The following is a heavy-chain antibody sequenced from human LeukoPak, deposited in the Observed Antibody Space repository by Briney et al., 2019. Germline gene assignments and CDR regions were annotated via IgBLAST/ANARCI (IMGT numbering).Heavy chain of an antibody. V-gene: IGHV4-34*01. CDR1: GGCFSGYY. Sequence: SETLSLTCAVYGGCFSGYYWSWIRQPPGKGLECIGEINHSGSTNYNPSLKSRVTISVDTSKNQFSLKLSSVTAADTAVYYCARLVGATSKYYYYYYMDVWGKGTTVTVSS. D-gene: IGHD1-26*01. CDR3: ARLVGATSKYYYYYYMDV. CDR2: INHSGST. J-gene: IGHJ6*03.